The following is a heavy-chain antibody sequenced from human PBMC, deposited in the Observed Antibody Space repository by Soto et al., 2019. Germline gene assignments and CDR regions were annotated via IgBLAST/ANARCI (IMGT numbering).Heavy chain of an antibody. CDR3: ARDDCSGGSCYYYYGMDV. V-gene: IGHV1-69*13. CDR2: IIPIFGTA. CDR1: GGTFSSYA. D-gene: IGHD2-15*01. Sequence: ASVKVSCKASGGTFSSYAISWVRQAPGQGLEWMGGIIPIFGTANYAQKFQGRVTITADESTSTAYMELSSLRSEDTAVYYCARDDCSGGSCYYYYGMDVWGQGTTVTVYS. J-gene: IGHJ6*02.